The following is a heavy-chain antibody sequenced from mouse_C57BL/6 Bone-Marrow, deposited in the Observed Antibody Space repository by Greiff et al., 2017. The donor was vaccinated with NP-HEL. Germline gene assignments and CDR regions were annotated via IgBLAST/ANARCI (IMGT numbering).Heavy chain of an antibody. J-gene: IGHJ2*01. CDR1: GYTFTDYY. V-gene: IGHV1-26*01. CDR3: ARRGVTTVVATPYFDY. Sequence: VQLQQSGPELVKPGASVKISCKASGYTFTDYYMNWVKQSHGKSLEWIGDINPNNGGTSYNQKFKGKATLTVDKSSSTAYMELRSLTSEDSAVYYCARRGVTTVVATPYFDYWGQGTTLTVSS. D-gene: IGHD1-1*01. CDR2: INPNNGGT.